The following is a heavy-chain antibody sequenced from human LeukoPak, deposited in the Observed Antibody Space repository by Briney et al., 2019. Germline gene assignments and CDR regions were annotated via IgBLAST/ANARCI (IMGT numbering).Heavy chain of an antibody. CDR2: IRGKGSGWST. V-gene: IGHV3-49*03. J-gene: IGHJ4*02. CDR1: GFTFGDYA. CDR3: TRERDYTDEY. D-gene: IGHD4-11*01. Sequence: PGGSLRLSCTASGFTFGDYAMSWFRQAPGKGLEWVGFIRGKGSGWSTEYAASVKGRFTISRDDSRSMAYLQMDGLRTEDTAVYYCTRERDYTDEYRGQGTLVTVSS.